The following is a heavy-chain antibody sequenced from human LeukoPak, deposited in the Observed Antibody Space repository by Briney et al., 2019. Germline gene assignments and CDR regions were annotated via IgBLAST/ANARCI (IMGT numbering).Heavy chain of an antibody. V-gene: IGHV3-11*01. Sequence: GGSLRLSCAASGFTFSDYYMSWVRQAPGKGLEWVSYISSSGSTIYYADSVKGRFTISRDNAKNSLYLQMNSLRAEDTAVYYCARDPDSYGSGSYPIRYFDYWGQGTLVTVSS. D-gene: IGHD3-10*01. J-gene: IGHJ4*02. CDR3: ARDPDSYGSGSYPIRYFDY. CDR1: GFTFSDYY. CDR2: ISSSGSTI.